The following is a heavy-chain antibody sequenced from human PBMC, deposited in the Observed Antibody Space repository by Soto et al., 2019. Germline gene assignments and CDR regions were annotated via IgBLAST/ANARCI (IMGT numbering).Heavy chain of an antibody. CDR1: GYTFASYY. CDR2: INPSIGNT. D-gene: IGHD3-16*01. V-gene: IGHV1-46*01. Sequence: ASVKVSCKAFGYTFASYYIHWVRQAPGQGLEWMGIINPSIGNTSYAQKFQGRVTMTRDTSTSTVYMELSSLRSEDTAVYYCARSPGGGNYWGQGILVTVSS. CDR3: ARSPGGGNY. J-gene: IGHJ4*02.